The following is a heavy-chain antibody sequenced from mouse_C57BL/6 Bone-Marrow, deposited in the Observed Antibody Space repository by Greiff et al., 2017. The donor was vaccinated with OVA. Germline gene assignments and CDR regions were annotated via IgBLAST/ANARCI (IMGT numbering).Heavy chain of an antibody. CDR2: ISYDGSN. CDR1: GYSITSGYY. D-gene: IGHD2-1*01. J-gene: IGHJ4*01. Sequence: ESGPGLVKPSQSLSLTCSVTGYSITSGYYWNWIRQFPGNKLEWMGYISYDGSNNYNPSLKHRISITRDPSKNPLFLKVNSVMTDDTATYYCAIPNGNYVNYAMDYWGQGTSVIVSS. V-gene: IGHV3-6*01. CDR3: AIPNGNYVNYAMDY.